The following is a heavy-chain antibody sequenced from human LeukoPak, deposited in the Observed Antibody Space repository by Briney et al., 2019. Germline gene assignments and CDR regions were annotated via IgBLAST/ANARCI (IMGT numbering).Heavy chain of an antibody. D-gene: IGHD6-6*01. CDR1: GFTFSSCT. J-gene: IGHJ4*02. CDR2: ISGGGGTT. V-gene: IGHV3-23*01. CDR3: AKGGIAARLTDY. Sequence: GGSLRLSCAASGFTFSSCTMGWVRQAPGKGLEWVSTISGGGGTTYYVDPVKGRFTISRDNSKNTLYLQMSSLRVEDTAVYYCAKGGIAARLTDYWGQGTLVTVSS.